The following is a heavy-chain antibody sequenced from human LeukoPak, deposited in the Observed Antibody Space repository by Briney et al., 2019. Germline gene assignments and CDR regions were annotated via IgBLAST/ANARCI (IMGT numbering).Heavy chain of an antibody. CDR2: IIPIFGTA. J-gene: IGHJ4*02. Sequence: SVKVSCKASGGTFSSYAISWVRQAPGQGLEWMGGIIPIFGTANYAQNFQGRVTITADESTSTAYMELSSLRSEDTVVYYSARDGQYCSSPSCYFASWGQGNPVTASS. CDR1: GGTFSSYA. CDR3: ARDGQYCSSPSCYFAS. V-gene: IGHV1-69*01. D-gene: IGHD2-2*01.